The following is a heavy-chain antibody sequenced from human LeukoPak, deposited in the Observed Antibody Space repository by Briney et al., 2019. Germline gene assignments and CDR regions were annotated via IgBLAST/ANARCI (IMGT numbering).Heavy chain of an antibody. D-gene: IGHD5-18*01. V-gene: IGHV1-69*13. CDR3: ASLDTAMVFGLDY. J-gene: IGHJ4*02. CDR2: IIPIFGTA. Sequence: SVKVSCKASGGTXSSYAISGVRQAPGQGLEWMGGIIPIFGTANYAQKFQGRVTITADESTSTAYMELSSLGSEDTAVYYCASLDTAMVFGLDYWGQGTLSPSPQ. CDR1: GGTXSSYA.